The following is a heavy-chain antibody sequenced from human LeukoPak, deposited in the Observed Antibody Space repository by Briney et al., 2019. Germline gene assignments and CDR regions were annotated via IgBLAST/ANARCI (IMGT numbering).Heavy chain of an antibody. D-gene: IGHD2-21*02. CDR3: ARRVVVVTAGYYYYYYMDV. CDR2: IYYSGST. J-gene: IGHJ6*03. V-gene: IGHV4-39*01. Sequence: KPSETLSLTCTVSGGSISSSSYYWGWIRQPPGKGLEWIGSIYYSGSTYYNPSLKSRVTISVVTSKNQFSLKLSSVTAADTAVYYCARRVVVVTAGYYYYYYMDVWGKGTTVTVSS. CDR1: GGSISSSSYY.